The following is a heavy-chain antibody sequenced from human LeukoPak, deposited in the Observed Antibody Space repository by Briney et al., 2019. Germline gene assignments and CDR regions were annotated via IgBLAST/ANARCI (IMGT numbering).Heavy chain of an antibody. CDR3: ARDHRRDGYKNY. Sequence: GGSLRPSCAASGFTFSNFGMNWVRQAPGKGLEWVSSISSSSSYIYYADSVKGRFTISRDNAKNSLYLQMNSLRAEDTAVYYCARDHRRDGYKNYWGQGTLVTVSS. J-gene: IGHJ4*02. V-gene: IGHV3-21*01. CDR1: GFTFSNFG. D-gene: IGHD5-24*01. CDR2: ISSSSSYI.